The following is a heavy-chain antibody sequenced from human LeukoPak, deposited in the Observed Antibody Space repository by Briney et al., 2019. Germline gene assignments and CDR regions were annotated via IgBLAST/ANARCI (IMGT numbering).Heavy chain of an antibody. CDR2: ISAYNGNT. V-gene: IGHV1-18*01. D-gene: IGHD2-15*01. J-gene: IGHJ5*02. CDR1: GYTFTSYG. Sequence: GASVKVSFKPSGYTFTSYGISWVRQAPAQGLEWMGWISAYNGNTNYAQKLQGRVTMTTDTSTSTAYMELRSLRSDDTAVYYCARDRCSGGSCSLDPWGQGTLVTVSS. CDR3: ARDRCSGGSCSLDP.